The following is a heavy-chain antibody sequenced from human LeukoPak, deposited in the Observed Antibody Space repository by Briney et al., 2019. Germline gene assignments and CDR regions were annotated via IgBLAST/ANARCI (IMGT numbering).Heavy chain of an antibody. CDR2: IKSKTDGGTT. CDR1: GFTFSNAW. Sequence: PGGSLRLSCAASGFTFSNAWMSWVRQAPGKGLEWVGRIKSKTDGGTTDYAAPVKGRFTISRDDSKNTLYLQMNSLKTEDTAVYYCTTDIYYDSSGYYRPDYWGQGTLVTVSS. CDR3: TTDIYYDSSGYYRPDY. D-gene: IGHD3-22*01. V-gene: IGHV3-15*01. J-gene: IGHJ4*02.